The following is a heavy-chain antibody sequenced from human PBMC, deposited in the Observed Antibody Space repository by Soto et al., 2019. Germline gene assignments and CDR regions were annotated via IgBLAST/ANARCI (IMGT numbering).Heavy chain of an antibody. J-gene: IGHJ6*02. V-gene: IGHV3-30*18. CDR2: ISYDGSNK. Sequence: QVQLVESGGGVVQPGRSLRLSCAASGFTFSSYGMHWVRQAPGKGLEWVAVISYDGSNKYYADSVKGRFTISRDNSKNTLNLQMNSLRAEDTAVYYCAKDGCISTSCYFGMDVWGQGTTVTVSS. D-gene: IGHD2-2*01. CDR3: AKDGCISTSCYFGMDV. CDR1: GFTFSSYG.